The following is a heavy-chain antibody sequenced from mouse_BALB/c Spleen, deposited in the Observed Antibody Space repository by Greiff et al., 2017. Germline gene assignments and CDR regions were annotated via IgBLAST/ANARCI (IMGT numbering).Heavy chain of an antibody. V-gene: IGHV5-17*02. D-gene: IGHD2-1*01. CDR2: ISSGSSTI. CDR3: ARPYGNLFAY. Sequence: EVQVVESGGGLVQPGGSRKLSCAASGFTFSSFGMHWVRQAPEKGLEWVAYISSGSSTIYYADTVKGRFTISRDNPKNTLFLQMTSLRSEDTAMYYCARPYGNLFAYWGQGTLVTVSA. CDR1: GFTFSSFG. J-gene: IGHJ3*01.